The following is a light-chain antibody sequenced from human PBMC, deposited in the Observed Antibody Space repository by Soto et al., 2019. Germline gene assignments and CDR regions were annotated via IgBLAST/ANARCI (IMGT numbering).Light chain of an antibody. CDR3: QQYNSYSS. CDR2: DAS. V-gene: IGKV1-5*01. Sequence: DIQMTQSPSTLSASVGDRVTITCRASQSVSNWLAWYQQKPGKAPNLLIYDASSLESGVPSRFSGSGSGTEFSLTISSLQPDDFAIYYCQQYNSYSSFGQGTKLEIK. J-gene: IGKJ2*01. CDR1: QSVSNW.